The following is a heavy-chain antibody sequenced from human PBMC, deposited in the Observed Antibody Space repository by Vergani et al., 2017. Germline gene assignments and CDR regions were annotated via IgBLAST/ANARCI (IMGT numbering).Heavy chain of an antibody. V-gene: IGHV4-59*01. CDR2: IYYSGST. D-gene: IGHD4-11*01. CDR1: GGSISSYY. CDR3: ARNVWATVTNWFDP. J-gene: IGHJ5*02. Sequence: QVQLQESGPGLVKPSETLSLTCTVSGGSISSYYWSWIRQPPGKGLEWIGYIYYSGSTNYNPSLKSRVTISVDTSKNQFSLKLCSVTAADTAVYYCARNVWATVTNWFDPWGQGTLVTVSS.